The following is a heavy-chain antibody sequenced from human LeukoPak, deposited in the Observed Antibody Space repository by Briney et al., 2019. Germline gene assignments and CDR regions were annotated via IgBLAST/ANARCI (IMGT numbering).Heavy chain of an antibody. V-gene: IGHV3-23*01. J-gene: IGHJ4*02. CDR3: AKDHYYDSSGYYSSYFDY. Sequence: GGSLRLSCAASGFTFSSYAMSWVRQAPGKGLEWVSAISGSGGSTYSADSVKGRFTISRDNSKNTLYLQMNSLRAEDTAVYYCAKDHYYDSSGYYSSYFDYWGQGALVTVSS. D-gene: IGHD3-22*01. CDR2: ISGSGGST. CDR1: GFTFSSYA.